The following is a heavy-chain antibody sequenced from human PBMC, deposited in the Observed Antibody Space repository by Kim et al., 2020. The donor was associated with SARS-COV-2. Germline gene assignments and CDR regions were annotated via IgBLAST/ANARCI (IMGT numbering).Heavy chain of an antibody. D-gene: IGHD5-18*01. V-gene: IGHV3-9*01. CDR1: GFTFGDYA. CDR2: ISWNSDSL. Sequence: GGSLRLSCAASGFTFGDYAMHWVRQAPGKGPEWVSGISWNSDSLGYADSVKGRFTISRDNAKNSLYLQMNSLRAEDTALYYCAKGSQYSYGYFDYWGQGTLVTVSS. J-gene: IGHJ4*02. CDR3: AKGSQYSYGYFDY.